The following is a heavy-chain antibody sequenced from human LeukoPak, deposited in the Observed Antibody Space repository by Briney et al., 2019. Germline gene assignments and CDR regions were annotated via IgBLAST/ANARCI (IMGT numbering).Heavy chain of an antibody. J-gene: IGHJ4*02. V-gene: IGHV3-30-3*01. D-gene: IGHD1-26*01. CDR1: GFTFSGYA. CDR3: ASPNGAGTYYQYYFHY. CDR2: ISYEGSNK. Sequence: GGSLRLSCAASGFTFSGYAMHWVRQAPGKGLEWVAVISYEGSNKNYADSVKGRFTISRDNSKNTLYLQINSLRAEDTAVYCCASPNGAGTYYQYYFHYWGQGALVTVSS.